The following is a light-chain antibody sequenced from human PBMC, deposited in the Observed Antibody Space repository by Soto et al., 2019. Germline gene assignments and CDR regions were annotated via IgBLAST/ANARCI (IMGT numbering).Light chain of an antibody. Sequence: DIQMTQSPSTLSASVGDRVSITCRASQSISGWLAWYQQKPGKAPNLLIYHASSLDSGVPSRFSGSGSGTEFTLTISSLQADDFATYYCQQYSSYWTFGQGTKVDIK. V-gene: IGKV1-5*01. CDR1: QSISGW. CDR2: HAS. J-gene: IGKJ1*01. CDR3: QQYSSYWT.